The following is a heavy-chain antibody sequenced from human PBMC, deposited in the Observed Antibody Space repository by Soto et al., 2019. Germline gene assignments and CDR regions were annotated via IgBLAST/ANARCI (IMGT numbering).Heavy chain of an antibody. CDR2: IYYSGST. CDR3: ARHSQGHSCSWSTTSYFYS. D-gene: IGHD6-13*01. J-gene: IGHJ4*02. Sequence: SETLSLTCTVSGGSISSSSYYWGWIRQPPGKGLEWIGSIYYSGSTYYNPSLKSRVTISGDASKNQFSLKLSSVTAADTAVYYCARHSQGHSCSWSTTSYFYSCGQGNLLPVSA. CDR1: GGSISSSSYY. V-gene: IGHV4-39*01.